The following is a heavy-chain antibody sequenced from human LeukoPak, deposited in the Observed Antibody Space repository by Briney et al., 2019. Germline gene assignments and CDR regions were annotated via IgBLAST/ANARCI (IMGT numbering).Heavy chain of an antibody. Sequence: PGGSLRLSCAASGFTFSSYVMNWVRQAPGKGLEWVSSITGNSNYIYYAASVKGRFTISRDNAKNSLYLQMSSLRAEDTAVYYCARVKFTDFDYWGQGTLVTVSS. CDR1: GFTFSSYV. V-gene: IGHV3-21*01. CDR2: ITGNSNYI. CDR3: ARVKFTDFDY. J-gene: IGHJ4*02.